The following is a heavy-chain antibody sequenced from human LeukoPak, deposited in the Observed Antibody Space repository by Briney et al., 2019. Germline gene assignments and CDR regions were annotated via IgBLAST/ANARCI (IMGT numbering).Heavy chain of an antibody. Sequence: PGGSLRLSCAASGFTFSSYSMNWVRQAPGKGLEWVSSISSSSSYIYYADSVKGRFTISRDNAKNSLYLQMNSLRAEDTAVYYCAGVVPAGIRGGGDYWGQGTLVTVSS. V-gene: IGHV3-21*01. D-gene: IGHD2-2*02. CDR3: AGVVPAGIRGGGDY. CDR2: ISSSSSYI. CDR1: GFTFSSYS. J-gene: IGHJ4*02.